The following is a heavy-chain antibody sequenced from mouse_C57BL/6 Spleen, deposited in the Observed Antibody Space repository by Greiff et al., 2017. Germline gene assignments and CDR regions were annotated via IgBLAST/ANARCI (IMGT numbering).Heavy chain of an antibody. Sequence: EVQVVESEGDLVKPGGSLKLSCAASGFNFSSYGMSWVRQTPDKRLEWVATISSGGSYTYYPDSVKGRFTISRDNAKNTLYLQMSSLKSEDTDMYYWARIWDGGYAMYYWGQGTSVTVSS. V-gene: IGHV5-6*01. CDR2: ISSGGSYT. CDR1: GFNFSSYG. J-gene: IGHJ4*01. D-gene: IGHD4-1*01. CDR3: ARIWDGGYAMYY.